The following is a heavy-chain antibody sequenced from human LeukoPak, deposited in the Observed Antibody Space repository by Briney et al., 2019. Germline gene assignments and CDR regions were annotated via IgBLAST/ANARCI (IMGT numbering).Heavy chain of an antibody. V-gene: IGHV4-59*01. D-gene: IGHD3-22*01. J-gene: IGHJ4*02. CDR1: GGSISSYY. CDR3: ARDGDYYDSSGYYDY. CDR2: IYYSGST. Sequence: PSETLFLTCTVSGGSISSYYWSWIRQPPGKGLEWIGYIYYSGSTNYNPSLKSRVTISVDTSKNQFSLKLSSVTAADTAVYYCARDGDYYDSSGYYDYWGQGTLVTVSS.